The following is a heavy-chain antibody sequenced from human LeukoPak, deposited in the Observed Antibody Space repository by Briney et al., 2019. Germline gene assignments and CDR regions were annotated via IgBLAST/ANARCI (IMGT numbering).Heavy chain of an antibody. CDR1: GYSISSGYY. D-gene: IGHD1-7*01. CDR2: IYHSGST. CDR3: ARAVSGTGYYYYYYYMDV. J-gene: IGHJ6*03. V-gene: IGHV4-38-2*02. Sequence: SETLSLTCTVSGYSISSGYYWGWIRQPPGKGLEWIGSIYHSGSTYYNPSLKSRVTISVDTSKNQFSLNLSSVTAADTAVYYCARAVSGTGYYYYYYYMDVWGKGTTVTVSS.